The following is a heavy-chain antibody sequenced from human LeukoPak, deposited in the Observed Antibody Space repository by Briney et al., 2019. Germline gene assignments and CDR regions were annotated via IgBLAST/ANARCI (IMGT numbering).Heavy chain of an antibody. J-gene: IGHJ5*02. CDR1: GGSISSYY. Sequence: PSETLSLTCTVSGGSISSYYWSWIRQPPGKGLEWIGYIYYSGSTYYNPSLKSRVTISVDTSKNQFSLKLSSVTAADTAVYYCARGTHYDFWSGPDNNWFDPWGQGTLVTVSS. D-gene: IGHD3-3*01. V-gene: IGHV4-59*01. CDR2: IYYSGST. CDR3: ARGTHYDFWSGPDNNWFDP.